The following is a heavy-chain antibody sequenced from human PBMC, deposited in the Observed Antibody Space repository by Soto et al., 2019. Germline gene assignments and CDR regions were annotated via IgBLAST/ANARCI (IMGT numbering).Heavy chain of an antibody. Sequence: SVKVSCKASGGTFSSYAISWVRQAPGQGLEWMGGIIPIFGTANYAQKFQGRVTITADESTSTAYMELSSLRSEDTAVYYCANYGVNWFDPGGQGTLVNDSS. D-gene: IGHD4-17*01. CDR3: ANYGVNWFDP. CDR2: IIPIFGTA. CDR1: GGTFSSYA. J-gene: IGHJ5*02. V-gene: IGHV1-69*13.